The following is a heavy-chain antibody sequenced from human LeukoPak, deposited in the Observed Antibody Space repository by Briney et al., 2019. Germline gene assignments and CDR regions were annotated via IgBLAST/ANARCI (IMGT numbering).Heavy chain of an antibody. Sequence: SETLSLTCAVYGGSFSGYYWSWIRQPPGKGLEWIGEINHSGSTNYNPSLKSRVTISVDTSKNQFSLKLSSVTAADTAVYYCARSMDYDYVWGTPRYWGQGTLVTVSS. J-gene: IGHJ4*02. CDR1: GGSFSGYY. CDR2: INHSGST. CDR3: ARSMDYDYVWGTPRY. V-gene: IGHV4-34*01. D-gene: IGHD3-16*01.